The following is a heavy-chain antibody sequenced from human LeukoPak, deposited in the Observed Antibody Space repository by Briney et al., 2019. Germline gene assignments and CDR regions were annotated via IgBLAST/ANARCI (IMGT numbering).Heavy chain of an antibody. D-gene: IGHD1-26*01. J-gene: IGHJ4*02. CDR1: GFTFSSYG. CDR2: IWYDGSNK. CDR3: ARDWWELPDKYYFDY. V-gene: IGHV3-33*01. Sequence: PGGSLRLSCAASGFTFSSYGMHWVRQAPGKGLEWVAVIWYDGSNKYYADSVKGRFTISRDNSKNTLYLQMNSLRAEDTAVYYCARDWWELPDKYYFDYWGQGTLVTVSS.